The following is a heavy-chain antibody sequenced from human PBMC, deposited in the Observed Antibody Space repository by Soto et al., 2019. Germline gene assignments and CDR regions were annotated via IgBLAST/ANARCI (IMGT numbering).Heavy chain of an antibody. CDR1: GFTFDNYA. CDR3: ARFAKEENPKVGSWYYFDY. CDR2: ISGGGGGT. V-gene: IGHV3-23*01. D-gene: IGHD6-13*01. J-gene: IGHJ4*02. Sequence: EVRLLESGGGLEQPGGSLRLSCATSGFTFDNYAMSWVRQAPGKGLEWVSAISGGGGGTYYADSVKGRFIISRDNSKNTLYLQVNGLRTEDTAVYYCARFAKEENPKVGSWYYFDYWGQGTRVTVSS.